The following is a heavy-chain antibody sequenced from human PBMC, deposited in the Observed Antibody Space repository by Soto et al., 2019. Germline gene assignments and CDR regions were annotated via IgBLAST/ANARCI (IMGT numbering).Heavy chain of an antibody. CDR1: GGSMSGSSYY. V-gene: IGHV4-39*01. Sequence: SETLSLTCTVSGGSMSGSSYYWGWIRQPPGKGLEWIGSIYYSGSTYYNPSLKSRVTISVDTSKNQFSLKLSSVTAADTAVYYCASGIAAARYYYYGMDVWGQGTTVTVSS. J-gene: IGHJ6*02. CDR3: ASGIAAARYYYYGMDV. D-gene: IGHD6-13*01. CDR2: IYYSGST.